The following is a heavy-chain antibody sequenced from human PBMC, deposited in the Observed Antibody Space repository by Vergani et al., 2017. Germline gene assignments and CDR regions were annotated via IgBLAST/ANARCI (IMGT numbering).Heavy chain of an antibody. CDR1: GFTFSNAW. Sequence: EVQLVESGGGLVKPGGSLRLSCAASGFTFSNAWMSWVRQAPGKGLEWVGRIKSKTDGGTTDYAAPVKGRFTISRDDSKNTLYLQMNSLKTEDTAVYYCARELSPGYCSGNNCRRKNWFDPWGQGTLVTVSS. CDR3: ARELSPGYCSGNNCRRKNWFDP. J-gene: IGHJ5*02. CDR2: IKSKTDGGTT. V-gene: IGHV3-15*01. D-gene: IGHD2-15*01.